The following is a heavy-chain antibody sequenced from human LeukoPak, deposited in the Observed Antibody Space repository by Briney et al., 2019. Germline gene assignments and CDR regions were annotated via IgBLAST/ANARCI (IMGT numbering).Heavy chain of an antibody. D-gene: IGHD1-1*01. Sequence: SGESLKISCKVSGYTFTTYWIGWVRQMPGKGLEWMGIIYPAVSDTRYSPSFQGQVTISVDKSISTAYLQWSSLKASDTAIYYCAGRGTGTTLAFDYWGQGTLVTVSS. CDR3: AGRGTGTTLAFDY. CDR1: GYTFTTYW. CDR2: IYPAVSDT. J-gene: IGHJ4*02. V-gene: IGHV5-51*01.